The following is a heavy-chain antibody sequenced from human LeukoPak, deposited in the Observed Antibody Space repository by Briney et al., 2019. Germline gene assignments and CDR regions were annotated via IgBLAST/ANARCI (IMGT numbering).Heavy chain of an antibody. Sequence: PGGSLRLSCAASGFTFSSYWMNWVRQPPGKGLEWVANIKQDGSEKYYVDSVKGRFTISRDNAKKSLYLQMSSLRAEDTGVYYCARDPSRGYTYGYGDYWGQGILVTVSS. J-gene: IGHJ4*02. CDR1: GFTFSSYW. CDR3: ARDPSRGYTYGYGDY. D-gene: IGHD5-18*01. V-gene: IGHV3-7*01. CDR2: IKQDGSEK.